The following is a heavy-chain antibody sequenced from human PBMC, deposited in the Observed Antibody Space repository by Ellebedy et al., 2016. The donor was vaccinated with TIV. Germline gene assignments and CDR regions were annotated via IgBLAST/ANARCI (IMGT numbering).Heavy chain of an antibody. J-gene: IGHJ4*02. CDR2: IDQTGTT. CDR3: ATAQDWKLES. V-gene: IGHV4/OR15-8*02. Sequence: MPSETLSLTCVVPGGSVRSSYWWAWVRQPPGKGLEWIGEIDQTGTTNYSPSLKSRVTVSIDKSSNHISLKMTSVTAADTAVYFCATAQDWKLESWGQGTLVVVSS. CDR1: GGSVRSSYW. D-gene: IGHD1-1*01.